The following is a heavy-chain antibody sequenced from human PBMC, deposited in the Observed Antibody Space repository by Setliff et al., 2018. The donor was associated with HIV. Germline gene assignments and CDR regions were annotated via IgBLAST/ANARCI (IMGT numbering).Heavy chain of an antibody. CDR2: IYYSGST. D-gene: IGHD6-13*01. CDR3: ARHRDPPGTSWIYYYYYMDL. J-gene: IGHJ6*03. CDR1: GGSISSYY. Sequence: SETLSLTCTVSGGSISSYYWSWIRQPPGKGLEWIGYIYYSGSTYYNLSLKSRVYISEDTSKNQISLRLSSVTAADTGVYYCARHRDPPGTSWIYYYYYMDLWGEGTTVTAP. V-gene: IGHV4-59*04.